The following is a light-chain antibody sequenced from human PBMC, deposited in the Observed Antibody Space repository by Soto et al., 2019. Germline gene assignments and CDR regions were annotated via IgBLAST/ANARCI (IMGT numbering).Light chain of an antibody. CDR1: QSLSRW. Sequence: DIQMTQSPSTLSASVGDRVTITCRASQSLSRWLAWYQQKPGKAPKLLIYKTSNLESGVPSRFSGSGSGTEFTLTISSLQPDDSETYYCQQYEAFGQGTKVEI. CDR2: KTS. V-gene: IGKV1-5*03. CDR3: QQYEA. J-gene: IGKJ1*01.